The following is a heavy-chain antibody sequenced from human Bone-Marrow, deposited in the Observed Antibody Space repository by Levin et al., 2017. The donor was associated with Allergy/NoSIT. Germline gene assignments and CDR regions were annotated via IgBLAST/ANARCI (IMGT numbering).Heavy chain of an antibody. Sequence: GGSLRLSCAASGFTFSDYYMSWIRQAPGKGLEWISYISHSGSTRQYVDSVKGRFTISRDNAKESLFLEMNSLRAEDTAVYYCARLGYCSSANCKGYWFDPWGQGTLVTVSS. CDR2: ISHSGSTR. CDR1: GFTFSDYY. D-gene: IGHD2-2*01. CDR3: ARLGYCSSANCKGYWFDP. J-gene: IGHJ5*02. V-gene: IGHV3-11*01.